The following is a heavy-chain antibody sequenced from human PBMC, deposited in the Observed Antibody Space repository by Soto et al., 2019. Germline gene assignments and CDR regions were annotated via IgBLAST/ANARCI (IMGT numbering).Heavy chain of an antibody. CDR1: GFTFSSYS. J-gene: IGHJ6*03. CDR3: ARDALAVTTSYYYYYMDV. V-gene: IGHV3-21*01. CDR2: ISSSSSYI. Sequence: GGSLRLSCAASGFTFSSYSMNWVRQAPGKGLEWVSSISSSSSYIYHADSVKGRFTISRDNAKNSLYLQMNSLRAEDTAVYYCARDALAVTTSYYYYYMDVWGKGTTVTVSS. D-gene: IGHD4-17*01.